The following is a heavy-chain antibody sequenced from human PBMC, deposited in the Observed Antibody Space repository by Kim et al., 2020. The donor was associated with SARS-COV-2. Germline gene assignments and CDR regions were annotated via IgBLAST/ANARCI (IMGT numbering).Heavy chain of an antibody. D-gene: IGHD6-19*01. Sequence: GGSLRLSCAASGFTFSSYGMHWVRQAPGKGLEWVAVIWYDGSNKYYADSVKGRFTISRDNSKNTLYLQMSSLRAEDTAVYYCAKEYIAVAGFDYWGQGTLVTVSS. V-gene: IGHV3-33*06. J-gene: IGHJ4*02. CDR1: GFTFSSYG. CDR2: IWYDGSNK. CDR3: AKEYIAVAGFDY.